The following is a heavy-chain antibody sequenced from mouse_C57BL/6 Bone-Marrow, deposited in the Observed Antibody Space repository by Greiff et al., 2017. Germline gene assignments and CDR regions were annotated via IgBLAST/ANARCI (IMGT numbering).Heavy chain of an antibody. V-gene: IGHV1-26*01. J-gene: IGHJ2*01. CDR2: INPNNGGT. CDR1: GYTFTDYY. D-gene: IGHD4-1*01. Sequence: EVQLQQSGPELVKPGASVKISCKASGYTFTDYYMNWVKQSHGKSLEWIGDINPNNGGTSYTQKFKGQATLTVDKSSSTAYMELRSLTSEDSAVYYCARGPNWDEDYWGKGTTLTVSS. CDR3: ARGPNWDEDY.